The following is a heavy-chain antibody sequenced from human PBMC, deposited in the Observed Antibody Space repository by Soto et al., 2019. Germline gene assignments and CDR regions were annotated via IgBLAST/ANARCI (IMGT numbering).Heavy chain of an antibody. CDR2: ISGSGGST. V-gene: IGHV3-23*01. D-gene: IGHD2-2*01. Sequence: PGGARRVSWAASGGTSSSCAMSGGRQAPGKGLEWVSAISGSGGSTYYADSVKGRFTISRDNSKNTLYLQMNSLRAEDTAVYYCAKDLWADIVVVPAAISYYYGIDVRGQGTTVTVSS. CDR3: AKDLWADIVVVPAAISYYYGIDV. CDR1: GGTSSSCA. J-gene: IGHJ6*02.